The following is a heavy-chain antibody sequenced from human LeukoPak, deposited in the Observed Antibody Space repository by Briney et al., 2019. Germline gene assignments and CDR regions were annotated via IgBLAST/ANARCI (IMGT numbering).Heavy chain of an antibody. Sequence: GGSLRLSCAASGFTFSKAWMSWVRQAPGKGLEWVGRIKSKSDGGTTDYAAPVKGRFTISRDDSKNTLYLQMDSLKTEDTAVYYCTSGGDCHTTSCYTDCGQGTLVTVSS. CDR1: GFTFSKAW. D-gene: IGHD2-2*02. J-gene: IGHJ4*02. CDR3: TSGGDCHTTSCYTD. V-gene: IGHV3-15*01. CDR2: IKSKSDGGTT.